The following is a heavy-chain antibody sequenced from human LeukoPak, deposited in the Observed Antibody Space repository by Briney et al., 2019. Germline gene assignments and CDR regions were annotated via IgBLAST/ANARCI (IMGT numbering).Heavy chain of an antibody. J-gene: IGHJ4*02. V-gene: IGHV1-8*02. D-gene: IGHD2-21*02. CDR1: GYTFTCYY. CDR2: MNPNSGNT. Sequence: ASVKVSCKASGYTFTCYYMHWVRQATGQGLEWMGWMNPNSGNTGYAQKFQGRVTMTRNTSISTAYMELSSLRSEDTAVYYCARGKPAYCGGDCYTFDYWGQGTLVTVSS. CDR3: ARGKPAYCGGDCYTFDY.